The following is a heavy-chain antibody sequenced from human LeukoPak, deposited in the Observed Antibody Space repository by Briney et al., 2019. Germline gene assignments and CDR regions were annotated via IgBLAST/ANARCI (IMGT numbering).Heavy chain of an antibody. CDR2: IYYSGST. CDR3: ASDRGRATLFDP. CDR1: GGSISSYY. V-gene: IGHV4-59*01. D-gene: IGHD3-10*01. J-gene: IGHJ5*02. Sequence: SETLSLTCTVSGGSISSYYWSWIRQPPGKGLEWIGYIYYSGSTNYNPSLKSRVTISVDTSRNQFSLKVHSVTAADTAVYYCASDRGRATLFDPWGQGTAVTVSS.